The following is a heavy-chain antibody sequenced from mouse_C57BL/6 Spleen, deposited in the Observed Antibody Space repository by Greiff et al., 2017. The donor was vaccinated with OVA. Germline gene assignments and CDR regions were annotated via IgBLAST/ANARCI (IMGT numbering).Heavy chain of an antibody. J-gene: IGHJ2*01. CDR3: TREYYGSSSFDY. V-gene: IGHV1-15*01. CDR1: GYTFTDYE. CDR2: IDPETGGT. D-gene: IGHD1-1*01. Sequence: VKLQQSGAELVRPGASVTLSCKASGYTFTDYEMHWVKQTPVHGLEWIGAIDPETGGTAYNQKFKGKAILTADKSTSTAYMELRSLTSEDSAVYYCTREYYGSSSFDYWGQGTTLTVSS.